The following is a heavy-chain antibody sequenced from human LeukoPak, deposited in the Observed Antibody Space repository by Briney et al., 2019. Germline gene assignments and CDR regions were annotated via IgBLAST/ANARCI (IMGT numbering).Heavy chain of an antibody. D-gene: IGHD2-2*01. CDR3: ARDAMRGGDVYY. V-gene: IGHV3-7*01. Sequence: GGSLRLSSAASGFTPSRYWMTWVRQAPGKGLEWVAKKKPDGSKENYVDSVKGRFTISRDNAKNSVYLQMNSLRAEETAVYYCARDAMRGGDVYYWGQGPLVTVSS. CDR1: GFTPSRYW. J-gene: IGHJ4*02. CDR2: KKPDGSKE.